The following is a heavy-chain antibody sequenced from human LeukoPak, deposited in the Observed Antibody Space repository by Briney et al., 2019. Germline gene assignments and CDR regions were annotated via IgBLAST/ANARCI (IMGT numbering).Heavy chain of an antibody. CDR1: GGSISSGGYY. V-gene: IGHV4-31*03. Sequence: TPSQTLSLTCTVSGGSISSGGYYWSWIRQHPGKGLEWIGYIYYSGSTYYNPSLKSRVTISVDTSKNQFSLKLSSVTAADTAVYYCARDVGGNSPLDYWGQGTLVTVSS. CDR3: ARDVGGNSPLDY. CDR2: IYYSGST. J-gene: IGHJ4*02. D-gene: IGHD4-23*01.